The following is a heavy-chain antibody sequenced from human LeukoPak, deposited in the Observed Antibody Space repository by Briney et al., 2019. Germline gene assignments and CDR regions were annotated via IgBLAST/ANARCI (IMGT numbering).Heavy chain of an antibody. Sequence: PGGSLRLSCAASGPTFSSYWMSWVRQAPGKGLECVANIKQDGSEKYYVDSVKGRFTISRDNAKNSLYLQMNSLRAEDTAVYYCTRTRTAFDFWGQGTMVTVSS. CDR3: TRTRTAFDF. CDR1: GPTFSSYW. CDR2: IKQDGSEK. J-gene: IGHJ3*01. V-gene: IGHV3-7*03.